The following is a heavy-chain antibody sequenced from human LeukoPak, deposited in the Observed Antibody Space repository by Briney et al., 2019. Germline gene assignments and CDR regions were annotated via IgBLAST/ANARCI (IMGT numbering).Heavy chain of an antibody. V-gene: IGHV3-30*02. CDR2: IRSYRSNK. D-gene: IGHD6-6*01. Sequence: PGGSLRLSCEASGFTFSSYGMHWVRQAPGQGLEWVAFIRSYRSNKYYADSVKGRFTITRDTSKNTPYLEMNSLRAEDTSVYYCAKDSSSSGKGRFDYWGQGTLVTVSS. CDR1: GFTFSSYG. CDR3: AKDSSSSGKGRFDY. J-gene: IGHJ4*02.